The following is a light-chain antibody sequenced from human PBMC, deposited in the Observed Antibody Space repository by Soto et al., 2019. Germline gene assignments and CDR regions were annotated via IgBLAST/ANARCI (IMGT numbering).Light chain of an antibody. CDR1: QFLSSY. Sequence: VMRQSPATLSVSPGEGATLSCGASQFLSSYLAWYQQKPGQAPRLLIYGASNRATGIPDRFSGSGSGTDFTLTISRLEPEDFAVYYCQQYGSSGTFGQGTKVDI. CDR3: QQYGSSGT. CDR2: GAS. J-gene: IGKJ1*01. V-gene: IGKV3-20*01.